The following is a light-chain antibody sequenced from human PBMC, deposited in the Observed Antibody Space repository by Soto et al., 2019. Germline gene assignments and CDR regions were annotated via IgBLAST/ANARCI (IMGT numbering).Light chain of an antibody. CDR3: RVWDSSTVV. J-gene: IGLJ2*01. Sequence: SYELTQPLSVSVALGQTARITCGGNNIGSKNVHWYQQKPGQAPVLVIYRDSNRPSGIPERFSGSNSGNTATLTISRAQAGDEADNYCRVWDSSTVVFGGGTKLTVL. CDR1: NIGSKN. V-gene: IGLV3-9*01. CDR2: RDS.